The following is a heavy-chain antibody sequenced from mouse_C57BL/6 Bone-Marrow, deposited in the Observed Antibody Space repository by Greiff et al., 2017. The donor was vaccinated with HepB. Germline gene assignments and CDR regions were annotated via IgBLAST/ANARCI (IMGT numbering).Heavy chain of an antibody. D-gene: IGHD2-3*01. CDR1: GFTFSDYG. V-gene: IGHV5-17*01. Sequence: EVKVVESGGGLVKPGGSLKLSCAASGFTFSDYGMHWVRQAPEKGLEWVAYISIGIITIYYADTVKGRFTISRDHAKNTLFLQMTSLRSEDTAMYYCARPDGYYVSWFAYWGQGTLVTVSA. CDR2: ISIGIITI. J-gene: IGHJ3*01. CDR3: ARPDGYYVSWFAY.